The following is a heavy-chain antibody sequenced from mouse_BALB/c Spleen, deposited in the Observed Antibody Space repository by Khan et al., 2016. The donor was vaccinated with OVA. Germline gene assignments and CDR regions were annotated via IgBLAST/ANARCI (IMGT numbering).Heavy chain of an antibody. CDR2: IWAGGST. D-gene: IGHD1-3*01. J-gene: IGHJ2*01. Sequence: QVQLKQSGPGLVAPSQSLSITCTVSGFSLTSYGVNWVRQPPGKGLEWLGVIWAGGSTNYNSALMSRLSISQEQSKRQVFNKRNSLQTDDTAMYYCARLEDIWGQGTTLTVSS. V-gene: IGHV2-9*02. CDR1: GFSLTSYG. CDR3: ARLEDI.